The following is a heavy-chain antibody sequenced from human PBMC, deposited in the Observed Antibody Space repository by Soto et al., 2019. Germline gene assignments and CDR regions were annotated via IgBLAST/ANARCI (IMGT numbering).Heavy chain of an antibody. V-gene: IGHV1-2*04. D-gene: IGHD3-3*01. CDR3: AREISNYDFWSGSSYYGMDV. J-gene: IGHJ6*02. Sequence: GASVKVSCKASGYTFTGYYMHWVRQAPGQGLEWMGWINPNSGGTNYAQKFQGWVTMTRDTSISTAYLELSRLRSDDTAVYYCAREISNYDFWSGSSYYGMDVWGQGTTVTVSS. CDR2: INPNSGGT. CDR1: GYTFTGYY.